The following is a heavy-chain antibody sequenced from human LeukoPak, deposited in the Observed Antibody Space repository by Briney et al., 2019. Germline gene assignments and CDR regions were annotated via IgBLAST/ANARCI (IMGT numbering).Heavy chain of an antibody. V-gene: IGHV1-18*01. CDR1: GYTFTSYG. Sequence: RASVKVSCKASGYTFTSYGISWVRQAPGQGLEWMGWISAYNGNTNYAQKLQGRVTMTTDTSKSTAYMELRSLRSDDTAVYYCARVKGGYCSSTSCYDYYYYGMDVWGQGTTVTVSS. D-gene: IGHD2-2*01. J-gene: IGHJ6*02. CDR3: ARVKGGYCSSTSCYDYYYYGMDV. CDR2: ISAYNGNT.